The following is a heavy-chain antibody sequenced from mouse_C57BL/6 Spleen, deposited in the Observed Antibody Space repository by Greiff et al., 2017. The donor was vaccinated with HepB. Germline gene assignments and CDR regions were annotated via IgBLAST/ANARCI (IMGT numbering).Heavy chain of an antibody. D-gene: IGHD1-1*01. V-gene: IGHV1-64*01. CDR2: IHPNSGST. Sequence: QVQLKQPGAELVKPGASVKLSCKASGYTFTSYWMHWVKQRPGQGLEWIGMIHPNSGSTNYNEKFKSKATLTVDKSSSTAYMQLSSLTSEDSAVYYCARGHYGSSYPFDYWGQGTTLTVSS. J-gene: IGHJ2*01. CDR1: GYTFTSYW. CDR3: ARGHYGSSYPFDY.